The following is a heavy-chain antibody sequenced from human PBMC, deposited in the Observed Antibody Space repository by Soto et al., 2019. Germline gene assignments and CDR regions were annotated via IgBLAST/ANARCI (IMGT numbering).Heavy chain of an antibody. Sequence: GASVKVSCKASGYTFTSYGISWVRQAPGQGLEWMGWISAYNGNTNYAQKLQGRVTMTTDTSTNTAYMELRSLRSDDTAVYYCASGYCSSTSCYLGGYYYYGMDVWGQGTTVTVSS. CDR1: GYTFTSYG. V-gene: IGHV1-18*01. CDR3: ASGYCSSTSCYLGGYYYYGMDV. CDR2: ISAYNGNT. J-gene: IGHJ6*01. D-gene: IGHD2-2*01.